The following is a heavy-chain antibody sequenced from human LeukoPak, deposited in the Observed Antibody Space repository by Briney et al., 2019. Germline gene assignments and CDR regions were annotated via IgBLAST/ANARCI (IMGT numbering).Heavy chain of an antibody. D-gene: IGHD6-13*01. CDR3: ARGLRMGSN. J-gene: IGHJ4*02. V-gene: IGHV4-59*12. CDR2: IYHSGST. Sequence: SETLSLTCTVSGGSISSYYWSWIRQPPGKGLEWIGEIYHSGSTNYNPSLKSRVTISVDKSKNQFSLKLSSVTAADTAVYYCARGLRMGSNWGQGTLVTVSS. CDR1: GGSISSYY.